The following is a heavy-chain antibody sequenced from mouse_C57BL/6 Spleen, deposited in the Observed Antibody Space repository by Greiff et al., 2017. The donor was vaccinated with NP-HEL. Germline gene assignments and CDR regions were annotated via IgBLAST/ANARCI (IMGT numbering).Heavy chain of an antibody. CDR2: IDPENGVT. V-gene: IGHV14-4*01. CDR1: GFNIKDDY. J-gene: IGHJ4*01. D-gene: IGHD1-1*01. Sequence: EVKLQQSGAELVRPGASVKLSCTASGFNIKDDYMHWVKQRPEQGLEWIGWIDPENGVTEYASKFQGKATITADTSSNTAYLQLSSLTSEDTAVYYCTCHDYGSSKVVTIGYYAMDYWGQGTSVTVSS. CDR3: TCHDYGSSKVVTIGYYAMDY.